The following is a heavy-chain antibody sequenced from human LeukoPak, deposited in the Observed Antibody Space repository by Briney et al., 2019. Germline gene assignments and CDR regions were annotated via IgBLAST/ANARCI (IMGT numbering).Heavy chain of an antibody. J-gene: IGHJ4*02. V-gene: IGHV4-30-2*01. CDR2: IYHSGST. CDR1: GGSISSGGYS. Sequence: SETLPLTCAVSGGSISSGGYSWSWIRQPPGKGLEWVGYIYHSGSTSYNPSLKSRVTISVDKSKNHFSLKLSSVTAADTAVYYCALSSGYYYYFDYWGQGTLVTVSS. CDR3: ALSSGYYYYFDY. D-gene: IGHD3-22*01.